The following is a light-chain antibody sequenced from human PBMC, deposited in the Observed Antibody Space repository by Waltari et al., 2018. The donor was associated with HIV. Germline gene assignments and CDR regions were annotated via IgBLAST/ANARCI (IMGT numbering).Light chain of an antibody. CDR1: QPISIY. J-gene: IGKJ3*01. V-gene: IGKV1-39*01. CDR3: QQSYGGLT. CDR2: AAS. Sequence: DIQMTQSPSSLSASLGDRVIITCRASQPISIYLNWYQQKPGRAPNLLIYAASSLHSGVPSRFSGSGSGTEFSLTIDSLQAEDFATYFCQQSYGGLTFGPGTRVDV.